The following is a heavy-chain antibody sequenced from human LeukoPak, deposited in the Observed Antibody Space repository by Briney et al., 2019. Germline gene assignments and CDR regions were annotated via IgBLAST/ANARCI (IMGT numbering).Heavy chain of an antibody. V-gene: IGHV3-74*01. CDR3: ARDTLGEGEDANYAVYYFDY. CDR2: INSDGSST. J-gene: IGHJ4*02. Sequence: QSGGSLRLSCAASGFTFSSYWMHWVRQAPGKGLVWVSRINSDGSSTSYADSVKGRFTISRDNAKNSLDLQMNSLRAEDTAVYYCARDTLGEGEDANYAVYYFDYWGQGTPVTVSS. CDR1: GFTFSSYW. D-gene: IGHD3-10*01.